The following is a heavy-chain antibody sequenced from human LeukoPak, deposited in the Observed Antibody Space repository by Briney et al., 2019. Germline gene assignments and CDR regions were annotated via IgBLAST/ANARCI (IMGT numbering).Heavy chain of an antibody. CDR3: ARIVVVPAADAYYYYGMDV. J-gene: IGHJ6*04. D-gene: IGHD2-2*01. V-gene: IGHV3-48*03. Sequence: GGSLRLSCAASGFTFSSYEMNWVRQAPGKGLEWVSYISSSGSTIYYADSVKGRFTISRDNAKNSLYPQMNSLRAEDTAVYYCARIVVVPAADAYYYYGMDVWGKGTTVTVPS. CDR1: GFTFSSYE. CDR2: ISSSGSTI.